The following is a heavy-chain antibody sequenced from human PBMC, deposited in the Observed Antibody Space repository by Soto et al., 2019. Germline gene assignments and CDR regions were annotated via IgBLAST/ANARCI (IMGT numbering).Heavy chain of an antibody. CDR2: ISTDNTHR. CDR3: ARDRPGISVIRAVKTYNYFDP. D-gene: IGHD3-10*01. Sequence: ASVKVSCKASGYNFLTYGISWLRQAPGRGLEWMGWISTDNTHRNYAQNFQERVTMTTDTSTNTAYMELRSLRSDDMAIYYCARDRPGISVIRAVKTYNYFDPWGQGTLVTVS. V-gene: IGHV1-18*03. CDR1: GYNFLTYG. J-gene: IGHJ5*02.